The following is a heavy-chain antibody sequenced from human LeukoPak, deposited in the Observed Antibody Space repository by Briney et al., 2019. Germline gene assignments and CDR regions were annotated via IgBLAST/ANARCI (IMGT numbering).Heavy chain of an antibody. J-gene: IGHJ4*02. CDR1: GYTFTSYA. CDR3: ARDTYYYDTSGFFDY. Sequence: ASVKVSCKASGYTFTSYAMHWVRQAPGQRLEWMGWINAGNGNTKYSQKLQGRVTMTTDTSTSTAYLELRGLRSDDTAVYYCARDTYYYDTSGFFDYWGQGTLVTVSS. CDR2: INAGNGNT. D-gene: IGHD3-22*01. V-gene: IGHV1-3*01.